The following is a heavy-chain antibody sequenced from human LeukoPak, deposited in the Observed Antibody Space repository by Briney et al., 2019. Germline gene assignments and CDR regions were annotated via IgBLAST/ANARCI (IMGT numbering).Heavy chain of an antibody. Sequence: ASVKVSCKASGGTFSSYAISWVRQAPGQGLEWMGGIIPIFGTANYAQKFQGRVTITADESTSTAYMELSSLRSEDTAVYYCARTPRIPENVLRYFDWLSPIYYYYYGMDVWGQGTTVTVS. CDR1: GGTFSSYA. CDR2: IIPIFGTA. V-gene: IGHV1-69*13. CDR3: ARTPRIPENVLRYFDWLSPIYYYYYGMDV. D-gene: IGHD3-9*01. J-gene: IGHJ6*02.